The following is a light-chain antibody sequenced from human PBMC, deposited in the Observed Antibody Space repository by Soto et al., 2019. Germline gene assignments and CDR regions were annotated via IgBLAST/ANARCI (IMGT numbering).Light chain of an antibody. Sequence: IVVTQSPATLSVSPGERATLSCRASQSVGNNFAWYQQKPSQAPRLLIFATSTRATGVPARFSGSGSGTEFTLTISSLQSEDFAVYYCQQYGDWPLTFGGGAKVEIE. CDR3: QQYGDWPLT. V-gene: IGKV3-15*01. CDR1: QSVGNN. CDR2: ATS. J-gene: IGKJ4*01.